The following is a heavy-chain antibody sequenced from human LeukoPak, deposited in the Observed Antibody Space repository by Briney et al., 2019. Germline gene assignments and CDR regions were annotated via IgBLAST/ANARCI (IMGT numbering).Heavy chain of an antibody. J-gene: IGHJ6*03. CDR3: ARSSTPGYYYYVDV. CDR1: GFTFSSYG. V-gene: IGHV3-33*01. CDR2: IWYDGSNK. D-gene: IGHD2-2*01. Sequence: GGSLRLSCAASGFTFSSYGMHWVRQAPGKGLEWVAVIWYDGSNKYYADSVKGRFTISRDNSKNTLYLQMNSLRAEDTAVYYCARSSTPGYYYYVDVWGKGTTVTVSS.